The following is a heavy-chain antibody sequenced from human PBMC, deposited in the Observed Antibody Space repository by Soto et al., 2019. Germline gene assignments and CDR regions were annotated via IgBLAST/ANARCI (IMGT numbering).Heavy chain of an antibody. J-gene: IGHJ4*02. CDR2: IHSSGGT. V-gene: IGHV4-39*02. D-gene: IGHD2-15*01. CDR3: GRLAEAATGHTDFDF. CDR1: GASIKSSNYF. Sequence: SETLSLTCTVSGASIKSSNYFWGWIRQPPGKGLEFVGSIHSSGGTYYNPSLESRVTVSVDLSNSHFSLSLKSLTATDTAVYYCGRLAEAATGHTDFDFWGQGTLVTAPQ.